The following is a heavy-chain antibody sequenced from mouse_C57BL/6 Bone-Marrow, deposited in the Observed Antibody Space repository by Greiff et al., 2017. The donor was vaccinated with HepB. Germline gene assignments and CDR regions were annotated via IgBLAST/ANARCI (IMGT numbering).Heavy chain of an antibody. CDR2: IYPRDGST. CDR1: GYTFTDHT. CDR3: AKPLLYYDFDFDY. Sequence: VQLQQSDAELVKPGASVKISCKVSGYTFTDHTIHWMKQRPEQGLEWIGYIYPRDGSTKYNEKFKGKATLTADKSSSTAYMQLNSLTSEDSAVYFCAKPLLYYDFDFDYWGQGTTLTVSS. V-gene: IGHV1-78*01. D-gene: IGHD2-4*01. J-gene: IGHJ2*01.